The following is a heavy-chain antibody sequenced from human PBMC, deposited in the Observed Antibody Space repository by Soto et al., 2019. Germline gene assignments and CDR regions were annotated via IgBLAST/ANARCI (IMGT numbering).Heavy chain of an antibody. D-gene: IGHD3-16*01. Sequence: PGGSLTLSCAACGFTFSSYWMSWVRQAPGKGLEWVANIKQDGSEKYYVDSVKGRFTISRDNAKNSLYLQMNSLRAEDPAVYYCAEDLNYDFICGSLGYGGQVTVGTV. CDR3: AEDLNYDFICGSLGY. CDR1: GFTFSSYW. CDR2: IKQDGSEK. V-gene: IGHV3-7*01. J-gene: IGHJ4*02.